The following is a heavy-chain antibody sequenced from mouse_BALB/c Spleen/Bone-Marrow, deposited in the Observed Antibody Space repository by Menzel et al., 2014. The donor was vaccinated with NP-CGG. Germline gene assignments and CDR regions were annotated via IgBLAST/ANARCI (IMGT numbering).Heavy chain of an antibody. D-gene: IGHD2-14*01. CDR3: ARGGRYDERTWFAY. CDR1: GYTFTSYW. J-gene: IGHJ3*01. V-gene: IGHV1S81*02. CDR2: INPSNGRT. Sequence: QVQLQQPGAELVKPGASVKLSCKASGYTFTSYWMHWVKQRPGQGLEWIGEINPSNGRTNYNEKFKSKATLTVDKSSSTAYMQLSSLTSEDSAIYYCARGGRYDERTWFAYWGQGTLATVSA.